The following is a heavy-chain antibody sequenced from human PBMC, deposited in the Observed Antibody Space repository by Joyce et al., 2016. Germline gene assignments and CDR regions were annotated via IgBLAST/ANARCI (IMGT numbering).Heavy chain of an antibody. J-gene: IGHJ4*02. CDR2: ISDDGIYK. CDR3: AKILTATYSSGWFLDY. CDR1: GLTISNYG. Sequence: QVQLVESGGGVVQPGRSLRLSCAASGLTISNYGVHWVRQAPGKGLEWVAVISDDGIYKYYADSVKGRFTISRDNSKNTVFLEMNSLRTEDTAVYYCAKILTATYSSGWFLDYWGQGTLVTVSS. V-gene: IGHV3-30*18. D-gene: IGHD6-25*01.